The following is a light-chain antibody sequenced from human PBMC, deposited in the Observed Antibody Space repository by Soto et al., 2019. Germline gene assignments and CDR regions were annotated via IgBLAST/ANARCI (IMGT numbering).Light chain of an antibody. V-gene: IGLV1-44*01. J-gene: IGLJ7*01. CDR3: AAWDDSLNVFV. CDR1: SSNIGSNT. Sequence: QSVLTQPPSASGTPGQRVTISCSGSSSNIGSNTVNWYQQLPGTAPKLLIYSNNQRPSGVPDRFSGSKSGTSASLAISGLQSEDVADYYCAAWDDSLNVFVFGGGTQLTVL. CDR2: SNN.